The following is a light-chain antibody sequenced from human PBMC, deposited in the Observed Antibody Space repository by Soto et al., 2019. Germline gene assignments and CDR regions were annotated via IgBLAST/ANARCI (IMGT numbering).Light chain of an antibody. Sequence: DIQMTQSPSSLSASVGDRVTITCRASQSISSYLNWYQQKPGKAPKLLIYAASSLQSGVPSRFSSSGSGTDFPPTISSLQPEDFATYYCQQSYSTPPWTFGQGTNVEIK. CDR2: AAS. CDR3: QQSYSTPPWT. J-gene: IGKJ1*01. V-gene: IGKV1-39*01. CDR1: QSISSY.